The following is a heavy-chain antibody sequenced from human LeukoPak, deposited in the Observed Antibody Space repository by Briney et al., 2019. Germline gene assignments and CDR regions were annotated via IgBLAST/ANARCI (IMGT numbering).Heavy chain of an antibody. CDR3: AKDLRAPRTSSSFDY. J-gene: IGHJ4*02. D-gene: IGHD3/OR15-3a*01. Sequence: PGGSLRLSCAASGFTFSSYAMHWVRQAPGKGLEWVSAISGSGGSTYYADSVKGRFTISRDNSKNTLYLQMNSLRAEDTAVYYCAKDLRAPRTSSSFDYWGQGTLVTVSS. CDR1: GFTFSSYA. CDR2: ISGSGGST. V-gene: IGHV3-23*01.